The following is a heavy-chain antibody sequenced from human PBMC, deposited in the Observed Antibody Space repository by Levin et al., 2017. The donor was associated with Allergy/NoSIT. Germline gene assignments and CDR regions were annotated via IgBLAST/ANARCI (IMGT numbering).Heavy chain of an antibody. J-gene: IGHJ4*02. D-gene: IGHD3-9*01. CDR1: GFTFDDYG. V-gene: IGHV3-20*04. CDR3: ARGYYDILTGYYQPLWY. CDR2: INWNGGST. Sequence: GGSLRLSCAASGFTFDDYGMSWVRQAPGKGLEWVSGINWNGGSTGYADSVKGRFTISRDNAKNSLYLQMNSLRAEDTALYYCARGYYDILTGYYQPLWYWGQGTLVTVSS.